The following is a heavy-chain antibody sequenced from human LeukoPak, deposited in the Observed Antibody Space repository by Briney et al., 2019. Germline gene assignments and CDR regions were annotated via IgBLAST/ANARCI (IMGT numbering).Heavy chain of an antibody. J-gene: IGHJ4*02. D-gene: IGHD6-13*01. CDR2: ICSGGST. CDR3: ARDEAAAGTTYPDY. Sequence: GGSLRLSCAASGFTVSSNYMSWVRQAPGKGLEWVSVICSGGSTYYADSVKGRFTISRDNSKNTLYLQMNSLRAEDTAVYYCARDEAAAGTTYPDYWGQGTLVTVSS. CDR1: GFTVSSNY. V-gene: IGHV3-53*01.